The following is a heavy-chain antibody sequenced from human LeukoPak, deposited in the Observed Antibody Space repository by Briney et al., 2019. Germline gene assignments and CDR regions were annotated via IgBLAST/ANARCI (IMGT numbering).Heavy chain of an antibody. CDR3: VRPGYTYGTLYF. V-gene: IGHV3-7*01. D-gene: IGHD5-18*01. J-gene: IGHJ4*02. CDR2: IKQEGGDK. Sequence: GGSLRLPCAASGFTFRHYWMTWVRQAPGKGREWVADIKQEGGDKNYVDSVKGRFTISRDNAKNSLYLQMDSLRAEDTAVYYCVRPGYTYGTLYFWGQGTLVTVSS. CDR1: GFTFRHYW.